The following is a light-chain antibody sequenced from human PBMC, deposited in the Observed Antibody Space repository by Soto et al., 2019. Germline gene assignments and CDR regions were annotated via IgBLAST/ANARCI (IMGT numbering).Light chain of an antibody. V-gene: IGKV1-5*03. J-gene: IGKJ1*01. Sequence: DIQMTQSPSTLSASVGDRVTITCRASQSISSWLAWYQKKPGKAPKLLIYKASSLESGVPSRFSGSGSGTEFTLTISSLQPDDFATYYGQQYNSYSFGQGTKVEIK. CDR3: QQYNSYS. CDR1: QSISSW. CDR2: KAS.